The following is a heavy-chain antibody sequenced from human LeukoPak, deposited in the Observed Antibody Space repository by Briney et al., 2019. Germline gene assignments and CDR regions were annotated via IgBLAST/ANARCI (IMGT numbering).Heavy chain of an antibody. Sequence: GGSLRLSCAASGFTVSSNYMSWVRQPPGKGLEWVSSISGSSTYIYYADSVKGRFTISRDNAKNSLSLQMNNLRAEDTAVYYCARAHYYDSSGPAYWGQGTLVTVSS. V-gene: IGHV3-21*01. D-gene: IGHD3-22*01. CDR2: ISGSSTYI. CDR1: GFTVSSNY. CDR3: ARAHYYDSSGPAY. J-gene: IGHJ4*02.